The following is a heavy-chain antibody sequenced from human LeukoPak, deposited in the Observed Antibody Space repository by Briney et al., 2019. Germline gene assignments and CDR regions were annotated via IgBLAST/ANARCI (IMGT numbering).Heavy chain of an antibody. Sequence: PGESLRLSWAASGFTVTSYWMSWVRQAPGKGLEWVANIKQDGSEKYYVDSVKGRFTISRDNAKNSLYLQMNSLRAEDTAVYYCARVPSGWYSDYWGQGTLVTVSS. CDR2: IKQDGSEK. D-gene: IGHD6-19*01. CDR1: GFTVTSYW. J-gene: IGHJ4*02. V-gene: IGHV3-7*01. CDR3: ARVPSGWYSDY.